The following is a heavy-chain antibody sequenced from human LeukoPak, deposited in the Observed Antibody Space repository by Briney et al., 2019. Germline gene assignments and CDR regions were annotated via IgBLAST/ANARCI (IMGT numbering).Heavy chain of an antibody. V-gene: IGHV3-48*02. Sequence: GGSLRLSCAASGFTFSSYSMNWVRQTPGKGLEWVSYISSSSSTIYYADSVKGRFTISRDNAKNSLYLQMNSLRDEDTAVYYCARDYPPHYYYYGMDVWGQGTTVTVSS. CDR1: GFTFSSYS. CDR2: ISSSSSTI. CDR3: ARDYPPHYYYYGMDV. J-gene: IGHJ6*02.